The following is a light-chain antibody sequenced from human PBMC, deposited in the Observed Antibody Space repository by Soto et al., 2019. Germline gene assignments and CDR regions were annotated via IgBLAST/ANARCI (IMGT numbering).Light chain of an antibody. CDR3: SSYAGSSRLYV. V-gene: IGLV2-8*01. Sequence: QSVLTQPPSASGSPGQSVTISCTGTSSDVGGYNYVSWHQQHPGKAPKLLIYEVNKRPSGVPDRFSGSKSGNTASLTVSGLQAEDEADYYCSSYAGSSRLYVFGIGTKVTVL. J-gene: IGLJ1*01. CDR1: SSDVGGYNY. CDR2: EVN.